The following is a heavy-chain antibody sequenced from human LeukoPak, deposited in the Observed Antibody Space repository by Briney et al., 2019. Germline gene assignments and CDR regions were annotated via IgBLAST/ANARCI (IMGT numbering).Heavy chain of an antibody. V-gene: IGHV3-74*01. CDR3: ARASYCGGDCYSRYFQH. J-gene: IGHJ1*01. CDR1: GFTFSSYW. D-gene: IGHD2-21*02. CDR2: INSDGSST. Sequence: GGSLRLSCAASGFTFSSYWRHWVRQAPGKGLVWVSRINSDGSSTSYADSVKGRFTISRDNAKNTLYLQMNSLRAEDTAVYYCARASYCGGDCYSRYFQHWGQGTLVTVSS.